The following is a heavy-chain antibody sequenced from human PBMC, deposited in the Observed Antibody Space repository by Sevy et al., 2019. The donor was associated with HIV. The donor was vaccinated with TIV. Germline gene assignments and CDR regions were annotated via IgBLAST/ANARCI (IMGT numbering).Heavy chain of an antibody. J-gene: IGHJ4*02. Sequence: GGSLRLSCAASGFSFSNYNMNWVHQAPGKGLEWVSSITGSSDYIYYADSAKGRFTISRDNAKNSLYLRMNSLKTEDTAVYYCAKWDADRRWYFDYWGQGILVTVSS. CDR2: ITGSSDYI. V-gene: IGHV3-21*06. CDR1: GFSFSNYN. CDR3: AKWDADRRWYFDY. D-gene: IGHD1-26*01.